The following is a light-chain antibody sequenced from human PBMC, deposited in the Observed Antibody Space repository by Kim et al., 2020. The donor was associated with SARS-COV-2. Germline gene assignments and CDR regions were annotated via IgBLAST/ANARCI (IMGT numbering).Light chain of an antibody. CDR2: DVS. CDR3: SSYTSSSTGV. V-gene: IGLV2-14*03. CDR1: SSDVGGYNF. J-gene: IGLJ1*01. Sequence: GQSITISCTGTSSDVGGYNFVSWYQQHPGKAPKLMIFDVSNRPSGISNRFSGSKSANTASLTISGLQAEDEADYYCSSYTSSSTGVFGTGTKVTVL.